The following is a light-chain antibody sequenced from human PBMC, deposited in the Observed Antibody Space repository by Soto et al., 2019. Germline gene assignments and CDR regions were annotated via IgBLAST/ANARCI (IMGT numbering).Light chain of an antibody. CDR3: QQRSSWPLT. J-gene: IGKJ4*01. Sequence: EIVLTQSPATLSLSPGERATLSCRASQSVGSYFAWYQQKPGQAPRLLIYDAFSRATGIPARFSGSGSGTDFTLTISSLAPEDFAVYFGQQRSSWPLTFGGGTKVEIK. CDR2: DAF. V-gene: IGKV3-11*01. CDR1: QSVGSY.